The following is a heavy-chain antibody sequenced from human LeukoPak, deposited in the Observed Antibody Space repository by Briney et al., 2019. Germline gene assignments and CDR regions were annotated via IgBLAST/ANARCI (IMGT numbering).Heavy chain of an antibody. V-gene: IGHV3-66*02. CDR1: GFTVSSKY. CDR2: IYSGGST. D-gene: IGHD3-10*01. Sequence: GGSLRLSCAASGFTVSSKYMSWVRQAPGKGLEWVSVIYSGGSTYYADSVKGRFTISRDNSKNTLYLQMNSLRAEDTAVYYCAADYYGSGSYYHYAFDIWGQGTMVTVSS. J-gene: IGHJ3*02. CDR3: AADYYGSGSYYHYAFDI.